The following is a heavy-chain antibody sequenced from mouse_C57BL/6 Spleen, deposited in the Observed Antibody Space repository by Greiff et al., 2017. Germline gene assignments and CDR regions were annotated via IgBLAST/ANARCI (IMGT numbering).Heavy chain of an antibody. Sequence: QVQLQQSGPELVKPGASVKISCKASGYAFSSSWMNWVKQRPGKGLEWIGRIYPGDGDTNYNEKFKGKATLTADKSSSTAYMELRSLTSEDSAVYFCATYYGSYFDYWGQGTTLTVSS. J-gene: IGHJ2*01. CDR2: IYPGDGDT. D-gene: IGHD1-1*01. V-gene: IGHV1-82*01. CDR1: GYAFSSSW. CDR3: ATYYGSYFDY.